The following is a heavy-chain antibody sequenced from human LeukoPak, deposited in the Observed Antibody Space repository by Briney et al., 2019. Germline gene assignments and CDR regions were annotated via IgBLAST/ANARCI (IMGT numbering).Heavy chain of an antibody. D-gene: IGHD1-26*01. CDR3: ANVFPRYSGSSVGAFDI. CDR1: GFTFSNYA. CDR2: FSGSGDNT. V-gene: IGHV3-23*01. J-gene: IGHJ3*02. Sequence: GGSLRLSCAASGFTFSNYAMSWVRQAPGKGLEWVSLFSGSGDNTYYADSVKGRFTIFRDNSKNTQYLQMISLRVEDTAVYYCANVFPRYSGSSVGAFDIWGQGTMVTVSS.